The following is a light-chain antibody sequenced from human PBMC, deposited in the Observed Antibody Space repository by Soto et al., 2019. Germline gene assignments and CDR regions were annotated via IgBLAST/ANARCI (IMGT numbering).Light chain of an antibody. CDR2: KAS. J-gene: IGKJ4*01. CDR3: QQYNSYSLT. V-gene: IGKV1-5*03. Sequence: DIQMTQSPSTLSASVGDGVTITCRASQSISTWLAWYQQKPGKAPKLLIYKASSLESGVPSRFSGSGSGTEFTLTSSSLQPADFATYYCQQYNSYSLTFGGGTKVEIK. CDR1: QSISTW.